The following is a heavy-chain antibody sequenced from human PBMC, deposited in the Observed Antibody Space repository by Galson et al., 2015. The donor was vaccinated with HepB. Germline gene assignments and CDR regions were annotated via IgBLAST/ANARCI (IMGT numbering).Heavy chain of an antibody. CDR2: INPSSGTT. D-gene: IGHD3-10*01. CDR1: GYTFTRYF. CDR3: AILQITLVRGVVEDFDF. Sequence: SVKVSCKASGYTFTRYFIHWVRQARGQGLEWMGTINPSSGTTIYAQKFQGRVTMTRDTPTSTVYTELNSLGSEDTAVYYCAILQITLVRGVVEDFDFWGQGSLVTVSS. V-gene: IGHV1-46*01. J-gene: IGHJ4*02.